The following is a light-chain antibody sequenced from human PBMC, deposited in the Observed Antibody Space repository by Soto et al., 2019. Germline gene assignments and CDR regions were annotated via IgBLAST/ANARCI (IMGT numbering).Light chain of an antibody. J-gene: IGLJ1*01. CDR1: SSDVGNYKY. CDR2: EVS. CDR3: FSYTSSGTYV. Sequence: QSVLTQPASVSGSPGQSITISCTGTSSDVGNYKYVSWYQQHPGKAPKLMIYEVSNRPSGVSNRFSGSKSGNTASLTISGLQAEDKTDYYCFSYTSSGTYVFGTGTKVTVL. V-gene: IGLV2-14*01.